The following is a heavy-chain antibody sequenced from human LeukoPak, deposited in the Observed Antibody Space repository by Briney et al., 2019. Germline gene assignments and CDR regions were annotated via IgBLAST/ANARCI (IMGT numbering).Heavy chain of an antibody. CDR1: GFTFSSYS. Sequence: GGSLRLSCAASGFTFSSYSMNWVRQAPGEGLEWVSGINWNGGSTGYTDSVKGRFTISRDNAKNSLYLQMNSLRAEDTALYYCARGQWLLYYFDYWGQGTLVTVSS. J-gene: IGHJ4*02. CDR2: INWNGGST. CDR3: ARGQWLLYYFDY. D-gene: IGHD6-19*01. V-gene: IGHV3-20*04.